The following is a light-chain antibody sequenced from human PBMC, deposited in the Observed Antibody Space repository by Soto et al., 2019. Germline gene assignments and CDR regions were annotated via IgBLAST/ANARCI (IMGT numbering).Light chain of an antibody. V-gene: IGKV3-15*01. CDR2: GAS. Sequence: EIVMTQSPATLSVSPGERATLSCRASQSVSNYLAWYQQKPGQAARLLIYGASTRATGIPARFSGGGSETEFTLTISSLQSEDFAVYYCQQYHNWPPLTFGGGTKVEIK. CDR3: QQYHNWPPLT. J-gene: IGKJ4*01. CDR1: QSVSNY.